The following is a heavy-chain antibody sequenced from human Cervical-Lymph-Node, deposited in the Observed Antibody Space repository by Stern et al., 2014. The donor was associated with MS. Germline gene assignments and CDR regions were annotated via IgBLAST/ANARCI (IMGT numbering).Heavy chain of an antibody. CDR3: ARDKTDILRFLEFRSDDYYYGMDV. CDR2: ITSTSSYT. CDR1: GFNFKDYT. Sequence: EVQLVESGGGLVKPGGSLRLSCAASGFNFKDYTMNWVRQAPGKGLEWVSFITSTSSYTYYADSVKGRFTISRDNAKKSLYLQMNRLRAEDTAVYYCARDKTDILRFLEFRSDDYYYGMDVWGQGTTVTVSS. V-gene: IGHV3-21*02. D-gene: IGHD3-3*01. J-gene: IGHJ6*02.